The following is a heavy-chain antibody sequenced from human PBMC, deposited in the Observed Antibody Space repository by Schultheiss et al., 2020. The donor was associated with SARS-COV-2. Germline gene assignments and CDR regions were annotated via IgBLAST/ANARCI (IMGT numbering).Heavy chain of an antibody. V-gene: IGHV2-70*12. D-gene: IGHD3-3*01. CDR1: GFSLSTAAVG. J-gene: IGHJ6*03. CDR3: ARLNYDFWSGYYGYYYYYMDV. Sequence: SGPTLVKPTQTATLTCTVSGFSLSTAAVGVGWIRQPPGKALEWLALIDWDDDKYYSTSLKTRLTITKDTSKNQVVLTMTNMDPVDTATYYCARLNYDFWSGYYGYYYYYMDVWGKGTTVTVSS. CDR2: IDWDDDK.